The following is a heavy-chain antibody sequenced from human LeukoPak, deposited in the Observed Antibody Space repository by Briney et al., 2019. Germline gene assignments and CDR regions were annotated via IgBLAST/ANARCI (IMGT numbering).Heavy chain of an antibody. V-gene: IGHV1-69*13. CDR2: IIPIFGTA. CDR3: ARGRYYYDSSGYTHHYYYYYGMDV. J-gene: IGHJ6*02. D-gene: IGHD3-22*01. Sequence: GASVTVSCKASGGTFSSYAISWVRQAPGQGLEWMGGIIPIFGTANYAQRFQGRVTITADESTSTAYMELSSLRSEDTAVYYCARGRYYYDSSGYTHHYYYYYGMDVWGQGTTVTVSS. CDR1: GGTFSSYA.